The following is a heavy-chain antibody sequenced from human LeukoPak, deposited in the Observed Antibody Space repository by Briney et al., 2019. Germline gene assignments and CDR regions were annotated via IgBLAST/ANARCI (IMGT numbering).Heavy chain of an antibody. CDR2: ISGSGGST. V-gene: IGHV3-23*01. D-gene: IGHD5-12*01. CDR1: GFTFSSYA. CDR3: AKDWGFRGGYDSDQYFDY. Sequence: GGSLRLSCAASGFTFSSYAMSWVRQAPGKGLEWVSAISGSGGSTYYADSVKGRFAISRDNSKNTLYLQMNSLRAEDTAVYYCAKDWGFRGGYDSDQYFDYWGQGTLVTVSS. J-gene: IGHJ4*02.